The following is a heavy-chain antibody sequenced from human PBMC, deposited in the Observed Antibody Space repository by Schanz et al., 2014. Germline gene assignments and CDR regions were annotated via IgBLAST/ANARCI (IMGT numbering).Heavy chain of an antibody. CDR1: GYTFSSHG. D-gene: IGHD2-21*01. V-gene: IGHV1-3*04. Sequence: QVQVVQSGAELKKPGASVKVSCEASGYTFSSHGIHWLRQAPGQSLEWMGWSNTANGNAKYSANFQPRDTSTRDSSATTAYMELTNLRSEDTAVYYCARCLPYRGDGKWYSDGFDIWGQGTLVTISS. J-gene: IGHJ3*02. CDR3: ARCLPYRGDGKWYSDGFDI. CDR2: SNTANGNA.